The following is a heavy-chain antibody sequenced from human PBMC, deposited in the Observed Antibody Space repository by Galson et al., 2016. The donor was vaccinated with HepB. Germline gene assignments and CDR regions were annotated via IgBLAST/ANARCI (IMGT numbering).Heavy chain of an antibody. Sequence: SVKVSCKASGYSFSSFDINWVRQATGQGLEWMGWMNPDSGYTAYAQKFQGRLTMTRDSSTSTAYMELSSLRPEDTAVYYCARVDRYSSNWPLLRWFDPWGQGTLVSASS. V-gene: IGHV1-8*01. D-gene: IGHD6-13*01. J-gene: IGHJ5*02. CDR3: ARVDRYSSNWPLLRWFDP. CDR2: MNPDSGYT. CDR1: GYSFSSFD.